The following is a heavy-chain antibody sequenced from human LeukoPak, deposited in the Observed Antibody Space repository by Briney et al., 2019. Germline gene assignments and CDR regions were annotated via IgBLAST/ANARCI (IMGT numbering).Heavy chain of an antibody. CDR2: ISGSGGST. D-gene: IGHD3-10*01. CDR3: ARGSLAFGELLDY. Sequence: PGGSLRLSCAASGFTFSSYGMSWVRQAPGKGLEWVSAISGSGGSTYYADSVKGRFTISRDNSKNTLYLQMGSLRAEDMAVYYCARGSLAFGELLDYWGQGTLVTVSS. V-gene: IGHV3-23*01. CDR1: GFTFSSYG. J-gene: IGHJ4*02.